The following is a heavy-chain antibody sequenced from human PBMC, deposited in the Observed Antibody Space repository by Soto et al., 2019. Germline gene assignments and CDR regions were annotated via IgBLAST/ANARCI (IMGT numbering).Heavy chain of an antibody. Sequence: KISCRGGGDSCTSYWIGRVRQMPGKGLEWMGIIYPGDSDTRYSPSFQGQVTISADKSISTAYLQWSSLKASDTAMYYCARLEVAATPWDWFDPWGQGTLVTVSS. D-gene: IGHD2-15*01. CDR1: GDSCTSYW. J-gene: IGHJ5*02. V-gene: IGHV5-51*01. CDR2: IYPGDSDT. CDR3: ARLEVAATPWDWFDP.